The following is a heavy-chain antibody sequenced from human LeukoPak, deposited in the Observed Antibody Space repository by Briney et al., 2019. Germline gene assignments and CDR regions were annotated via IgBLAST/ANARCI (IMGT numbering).Heavy chain of an antibody. V-gene: IGHV1-2*06. Sequence: ASVKVSCKASGYTFTGYYMHWVRQAPGQGLEWMGRINPNSGGTNYAQKFQGRVTMTRATSISTAYMELTRLRSDDTAVYYCARGTEYYFDYWGQGTLVTVSS. D-gene: IGHD1-1*01. J-gene: IGHJ4*02. CDR3: ARGTEYYFDY. CDR1: GYTFTGYY. CDR2: INPNSGGT.